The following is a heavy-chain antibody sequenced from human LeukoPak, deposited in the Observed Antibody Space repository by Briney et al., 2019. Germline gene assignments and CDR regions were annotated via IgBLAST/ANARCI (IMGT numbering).Heavy chain of an antibody. CDR3: ARGGYYDSSGYKNWAFDY. V-gene: IGHV4-38-2*02. J-gene: IGHJ4*02. D-gene: IGHD3-22*01. CDR2: IYHSGST. Sequence: SETLSLTCTVSGYSISSGYYWGWIRQPPGKGLEWIGSIYHSGSTYYNPSLKSRVTISVDTSKNQFSLKLSSVTAADTAVYYCARGGYYDSSGYKNWAFDYWGQGTLVTVSS. CDR1: GYSISSGYY.